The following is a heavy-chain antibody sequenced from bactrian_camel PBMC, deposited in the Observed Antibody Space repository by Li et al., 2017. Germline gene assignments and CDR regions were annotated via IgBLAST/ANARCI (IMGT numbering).Heavy chain of an antibody. Sequence: LVESGGSLRLSCATSLNPDSRYCLGWLRQVPGKEREGVALIYSGDQSTYYLVSVKGRFTISLDNAKNTLYLQMNSLRPEDTATYYCAASLGKTYCSAAYFLSRLCPNFGIWGRGPRSPSP. CDR1: LNPDSRYC. D-gene: IGHD2*01. V-gene: IGHV3S25*01. CDR2: IYSGDQST. J-gene: IGHJ4*01.